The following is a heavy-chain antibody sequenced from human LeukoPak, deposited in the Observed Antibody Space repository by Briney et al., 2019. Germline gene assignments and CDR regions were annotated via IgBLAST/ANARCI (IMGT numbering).Heavy chain of an antibody. CDR2: MNPNSGNT. CDR3: ARGLGTYWGKDFLNWFDP. V-gene: IGHV1-8*01. D-gene: IGHD7-27*01. CDR1: GYTFTSYH. J-gene: IGHJ5*02. Sequence: ASVKVSCKASGYTFTSYHINWVRQATGQGLEWMGWMNPNSGNTGYAQKFQGRVTLTSNTSLTTAYMELTSLTSEDTAVYYCARGLGTYWGKDFLNWFDPWGQGTLVTVSS.